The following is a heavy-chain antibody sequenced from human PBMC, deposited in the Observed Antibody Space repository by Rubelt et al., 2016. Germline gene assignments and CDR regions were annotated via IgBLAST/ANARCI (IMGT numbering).Heavy chain of an antibody. Sequence: EVQLVESGGGLVQPGGSLRLSCAASGFTFSSYWMSWVRQAPGKGLEWVSSISSSSSYIYYADSVKGRFTISRDNAKNSLYRQMNSLRAEDTAVYYCAREVTAVAASEFDYWGQGTLVTVSS. D-gene: IGHD6-19*01. CDR1: GFTFSSYW. CDR2: ISSSSSYI. J-gene: IGHJ4*02. V-gene: IGHV3-21*01. CDR3: AREVTAVAASEFDY.